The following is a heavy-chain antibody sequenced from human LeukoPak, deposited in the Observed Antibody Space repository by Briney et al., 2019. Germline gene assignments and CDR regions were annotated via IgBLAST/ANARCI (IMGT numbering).Heavy chain of an antibody. CDR2: IRYDGSNK. D-gene: IGHD3-22*01. CDR3: AKDHDYYDSSGYPDY. Sequence: GGSLRLSCAASGFTFSSYGMHWVRQAPGKGLEWVAFIRYDGSNKYYADSVKGRFTISRDNSKSTLYLQMNSLRAEDTAVYYCAKDHDYYDSSGYPDYWGQGTLVTVSS. J-gene: IGHJ4*02. CDR1: GFTFSSYG. V-gene: IGHV3-30*02.